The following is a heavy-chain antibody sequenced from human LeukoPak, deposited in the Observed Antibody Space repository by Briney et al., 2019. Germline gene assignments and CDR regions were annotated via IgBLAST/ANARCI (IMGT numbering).Heavy chain of an antibody. V-gene: IGHV3-74*01. Sequence: PGGSLRLSCAASGFTFSSYWMHWVRQAPGKGLVWVSRISSDGSSTTYADSVKGRFTISRDNAKNTLYLQMNSLRAEDTAVYYCARVYGGNSNFDYWGQGTLVTVSS. D-gene: IGHD4-17*01. J-gene: IGHJ4*02. CDR3: ARVYGGNSNFDY. CDR1: GFTFSSYW. CDR2: ISSDGSST.